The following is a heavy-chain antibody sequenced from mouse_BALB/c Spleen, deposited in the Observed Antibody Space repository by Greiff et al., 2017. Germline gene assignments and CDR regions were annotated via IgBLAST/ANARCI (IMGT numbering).Heavy chain of an antibody. Sequence: EVKLVESGGGLVKPGGSLKLSCAASGFTFSSYAMSWVRQTPEKRLEWVASISSGGSTYYPDSVKGRFTISRDNARNILYLQMSSLRSEDTAMYYCARDGGLRRGFDYGGQGTTLTVSS. CDR2: ISSGGST. D-gene: IGHD2-4*01. J-gene: IGHJ2*01. CDR3: ARDGGLRRGFDY. CDR1: GFTFSSYA. V-gene: IGHV5-6-5*01.